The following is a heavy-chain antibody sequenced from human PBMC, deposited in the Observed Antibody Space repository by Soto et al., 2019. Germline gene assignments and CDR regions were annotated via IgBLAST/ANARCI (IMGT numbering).Heavy chain of an antibody. D-gene: IGHD3-22*01. CDR2: IYYTGST. CDR1: GGSVSSGSYY. V-gene: IGHV4-61*01. CDR3: ARSSYYYDSSGYFFSWFDP. Sequence: SETLSLTCTVSGGSVSSGSYYWSWIRQPPGKGLEWIGYIYYTGSTKFNPSLQSRVTMSVDTSKNQFSLRLSSVTAADTAVYYCARSSYYYDSSGYFFSWFDPWGQGTLVTVSS. J-gene: IGHJ5*02.